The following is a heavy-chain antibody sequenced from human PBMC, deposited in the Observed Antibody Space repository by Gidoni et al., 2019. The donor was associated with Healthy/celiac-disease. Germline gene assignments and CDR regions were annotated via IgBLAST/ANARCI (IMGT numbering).Heavy chain of an antibody. V-gene: IGHV1-24*01. CDR1: GYTLTELS. CDR3: ATIIYDFWSGSLLERIFDY. D-gene: IGHD3-3*01. CDR2: FDPEDGET. J-gene: IGHJ4*02. Sequence: QVQLVQSGAEVKKPGASVTVSCKVSGYTLTELSMHWVRQAPGKGLEWMGGFDPEDGETIYAQKFQGRVTMTEDTSTDTAYMELSSLRSEDTAVYYCATIIYDFWSGSLLERIFDYWGQGTLVTVSS.